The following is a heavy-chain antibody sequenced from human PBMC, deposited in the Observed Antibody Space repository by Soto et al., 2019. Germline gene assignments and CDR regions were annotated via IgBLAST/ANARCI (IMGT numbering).Heavy chain of an antibody. J-gene: IGHJ4*02. V-gene: IGHV1-46*01. CDR3: ARENSVSYLGY. CDR2: INPSGGST. CDR1: GYTFTSYY. Sequence: ASVKVSCKASGYTFTSYYLHWVRQAPGQGLEWMGIINPSGGSTSYAQKFEGRVTMTRDTSTSTVYIELSSLRSEDTAVYYCARENSVSYLGYWGQGTLVTVSS. D-gene: IGHD1-26*01.